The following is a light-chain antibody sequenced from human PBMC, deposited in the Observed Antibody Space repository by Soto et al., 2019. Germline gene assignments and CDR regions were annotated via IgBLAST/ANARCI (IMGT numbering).Light chain of an antibody. Sequence: DIQMTQSPSTLSASVGDRVTITCRASQSISTWLAWYQHKPGKAPKLLIYQASSLQGGVPSRFSGSGSGTEFILTISSLQPDDFANYYCQQYFTYSRTFGQGTKVEAK. J-gene: IGKJ2*02. CDR2: QAS. V-gene: IGKV1-5*03. CDR3: QQYFTYSRT. CDR1: QSISTW.